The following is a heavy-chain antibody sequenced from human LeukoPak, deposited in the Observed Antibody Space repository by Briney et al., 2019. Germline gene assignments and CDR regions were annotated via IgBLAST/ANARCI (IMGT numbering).Heavy chain of an antibody. D-gene: IGHD1-7*01. Sequence: GESLKISSKGSGYSFTSYWIGWVRQMPGKGLEWMGIIYPGDSDTRYNPSFQGQVTISADKSISTAYLQWSSLNASDTAMYYCARRNFDAFDIWGQGTMDTVSS. CDR1: GYSFTSYW. J-gene: IGHJ3*02. CDR2: IYPGDSDT. CDR3: ARRNFDAFDI. V-gene: IGHV5-51*01.